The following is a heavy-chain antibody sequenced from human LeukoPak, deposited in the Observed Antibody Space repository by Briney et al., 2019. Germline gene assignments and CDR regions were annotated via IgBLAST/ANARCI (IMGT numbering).Heavy chain of an antibody. Sequence: PSETLSLTCTVSGGSVSTYYWSWIRQPPGKGLEWIAYIHYTGTTNYNPSLKSRVSISLDTSKNHFSLEPSSVTAADTAVYYCARTTPHGSADYWGQGTLVTVSS. J-gene: IGHJ4*02. CDR2: IHYTGTT. D-gene: IGHD1-26*01. CDR3: ARTTPHGSADY. V-gene: IGHV4-59*08. CDR1: GGSVSTYY.